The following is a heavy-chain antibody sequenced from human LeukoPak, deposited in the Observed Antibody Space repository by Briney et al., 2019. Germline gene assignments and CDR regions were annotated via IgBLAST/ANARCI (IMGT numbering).Heavy chain of an antibody. CDR2: ISSSSNSI. J-gene: IGHJ6*02. CDR3: ARDSKGGSSWSHWGNGMDV. V-gene: IGHV3-21*04. CDR1: GFTFNSYI. D-gene: IGHD6-13*01. Sequence: GGSLRLSCAASGFTFNSYIMNWVRQAPGKGLEWVSSISSSSNSIYYADSVKGRFTISRDNAKNSLSLQMNSLRAEDTAVYYCARDSKGGSSWSHWGNGMDVWGQGTTVTVSS.